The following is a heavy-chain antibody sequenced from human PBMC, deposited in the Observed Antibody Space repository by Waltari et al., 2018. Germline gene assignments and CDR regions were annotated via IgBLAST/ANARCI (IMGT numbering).Heavy chain of an antibody. Sequence: EVQLLESGGGLVQPGGSLRLSCAASGFTFSSYAMSWVRQAPGKGLEWVSAISGSGGSTYYADSVKGRFTISRDNSKNTLYLQMNSLGPEDTAVYYCVRGGLPASTTGDGFDIWGQGTTVTVSS. J-gene: IGHJ3*02. CDR3: VRGGLPASTTGDGFDI. D-gene: IGHD2-2*01. CDR1: GFTFSSYA. V-gene: IGHV3-23*01. CDR2: ISGSGGST.